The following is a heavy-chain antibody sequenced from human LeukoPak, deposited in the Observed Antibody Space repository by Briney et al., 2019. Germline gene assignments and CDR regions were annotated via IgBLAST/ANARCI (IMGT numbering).Heavy chain of an antibody. J-gene: IGHJ4*02. CDR2: INHSGST. CDR1: GGSFSGYY. D-gene: IGHD3-22*01. CDR3: ARDSTYYYDSSGYYSLFDY. V-gene: IGHV4-34*01. Sequence: PSETLSLTCAVYGGSFSGYYWSWIRQPPGKGLEWIGEINHSGSTNYNPSPKSRVTISVDTSKNQFSLKLSSVTAADTAVYYCARDSTYYYDSSGYYSLFDYWGQGTLVTVSS.